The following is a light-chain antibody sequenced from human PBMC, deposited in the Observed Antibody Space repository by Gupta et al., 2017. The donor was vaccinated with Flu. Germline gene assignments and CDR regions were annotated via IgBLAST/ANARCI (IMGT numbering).Light chain of an antibody. CDR2: RHN. Sequence: QSVLTQPPSASGTPGQSVPVSCSGSTSNIGSNYVYWYQLLPGTAPKLVIHRHNQRPSGVPDRFSGSKSGTSASLAISGLRSEDEAEYYCAAWDDTLNAVLFGGGTKLTVL. V-gene: IGLV1-47*01. CDR3: AAWDDTLNAVL. CDR1: TSNIGSNY. J-gene: IGLJ2*01.